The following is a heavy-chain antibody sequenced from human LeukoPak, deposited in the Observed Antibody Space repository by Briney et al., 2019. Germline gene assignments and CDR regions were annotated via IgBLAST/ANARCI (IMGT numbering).Heavy chain of an antibody. V-gene: IGHV1-2*02. CDR1: GYTLTGYY. CDR3: ARVEPLTGTIDY. Sequence: GASVKVSCKASGYTLTGYYMHWVRQAPGQGLEWMGWINPNSGGTNYAQKFQGRVTMTRDTSISTAYMELSRLRSDDTAVYYCARVEPLTGTIDYWGQGTLVTVSS. J-gene: IGHJ4*02. D-gene: IGHD3-9*01. CDR2: INPNSGGT.